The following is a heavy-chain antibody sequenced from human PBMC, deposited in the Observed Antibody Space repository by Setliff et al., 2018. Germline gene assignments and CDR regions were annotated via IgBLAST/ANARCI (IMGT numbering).Heavy chain of an antibody. Sequence: PSETLSLTCTVSGASITNINYYWGLTRQPPGKGLEWIGSIFYSGRTFYNPSLKSRVTISVDTSKNHFSLRLSSVTAADTAVYYCARGRGSGGNPLWYWGQGTLVTVSS. V-gene: IGHV4-39*07. J-gene: IGHJ4*02. CDR3: ARGRGSGGNPLWY. CDR2: IFYSGRT. D-gene: IGHD2-15*01. CDR1: GASITNINYY.